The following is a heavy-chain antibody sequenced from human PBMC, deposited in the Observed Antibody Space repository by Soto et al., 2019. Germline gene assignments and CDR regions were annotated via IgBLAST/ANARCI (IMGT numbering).Heavy chain of an antibody. CDR3: ARKILGTASYYFDY. CDR2: ISSSRSTI. CDR1: GFTFSSYS. D-gene: IGHD1-7*01. J-gene: IGHJ4*02. V-gene: IGHV3-48*01. Sequence: EVQLVESGGGLVQPGGSLRLSCAASGFTFSSYSMNWVRLAPGKGLEWVSYISSSRSTIYYADSVKGRFTISRDNAQNSLYLQMNSLRAEDTAVYYCARKILGTASYYFDYWGQGTLVTVSS.